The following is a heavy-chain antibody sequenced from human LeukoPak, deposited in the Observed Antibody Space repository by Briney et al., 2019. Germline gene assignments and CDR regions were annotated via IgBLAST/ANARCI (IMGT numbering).Heavy chain of an antibody. CDR2: INHSGST. D-gene: IGHD3-22*01. V-gene: IGHV4-34*01. J-gene: IGHJ4*02. CDR1: GGSFSGYY. CDR3: ASLGSYYYDSSGSIRPDY. Sequence: SETLSLTCAVYGGSFSGYYWSWIRQPPGKGLEWIGEINHSGSTNYNPSLKSRVTISVDTSKNQFPLKLSSVTAADTAVYYCASLGSYYYDSSGSIRPDYWGQGTLVTVSS.